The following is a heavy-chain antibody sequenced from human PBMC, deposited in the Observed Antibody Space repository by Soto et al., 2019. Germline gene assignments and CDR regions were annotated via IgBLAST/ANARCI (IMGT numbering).Heavy chain of an antibody. V-gene: IGHV3-33*01. CDR1: GFTFSSYG. CDR2: IWYDGSNK. J-gene: IGHJ6*02. D-gene: IGHD3-16*01. Sequence: QVQLVESGGGVVQPGRSLRLSCAASGFTFSSYGMHWVRQAPGKGLEWVAVIWYDGSNKYYADSVKGRFTISRDNSKNTLYLQMNSLRAEDTAVYYCARGLAPGYYYYYGMDVWGQGTTVTVSS. CDR3: ARGLAPGYYYYYGMDV.